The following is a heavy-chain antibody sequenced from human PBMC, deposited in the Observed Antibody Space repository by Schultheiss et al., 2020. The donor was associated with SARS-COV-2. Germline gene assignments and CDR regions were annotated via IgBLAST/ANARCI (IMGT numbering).Heavy chain of an antibody. D-gene: IGHD6-19*01. V-gene: IGHV4-61*01. CDR1: GYSISSGYY. Sequence: SETLSLTCAVSGYSISSGYYWGWIRQPPGKGLEWIGYIYYSGSTNYNPSLKSRVTISVDTSKNQFSLKLSSVTAADTAVYYCTENRYSSGWGPFDYWGQGTLVTVSS. CDR3: TENRYSSGWGPFDY. J-gene: IGHJ4*02. CDR2: IYYSGST.